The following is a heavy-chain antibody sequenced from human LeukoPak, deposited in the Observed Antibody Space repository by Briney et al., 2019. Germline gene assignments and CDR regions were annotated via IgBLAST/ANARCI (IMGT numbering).Heavy chain of an antibody. D-gene: IGHD3-10*01. CDR3: ARAKITMVRGSPPDLYYYMDV. CDR1: GYTFTSYD. J-gene: IGHJ6*03. V-gene: IGHV1-8*03. Sequence: ASVKVSCKASGYTFTSYDINWVRQATGQGLEWMGWMNPNSGNTGYAQKFQGRVTITRNTSISTAYMELSSLRSEDTAVYYCARAKITMVRGSPPDLYYYMDVWGKGTTVTVSS. CDR2: MNPNSGNT.